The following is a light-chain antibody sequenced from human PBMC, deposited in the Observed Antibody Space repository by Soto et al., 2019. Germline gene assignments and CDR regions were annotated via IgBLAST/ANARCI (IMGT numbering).Light chain of an antibody. CDR2: DAS. CDR3: QQYGRSGT. J-gene: IGKJ1*01. V-gene: IGKV3-11*01. CDR1: QSVSTF. Sequence: IVLTRSPATLSLSPGERASLSCRASQSVSTFLAWYQQKPGQAPRLLIYDASNRATGIPARFSGSGSGTDFTPIISSLEPEDFAVYYCQQYGRSGTFGQGTKVDIK.